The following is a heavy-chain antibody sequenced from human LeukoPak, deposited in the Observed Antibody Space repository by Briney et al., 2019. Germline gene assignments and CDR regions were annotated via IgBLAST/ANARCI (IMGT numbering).Heavy chain of an antibody. V-gene: IGHV4-34*01. J-gene: IGHJ4*02. CDR1: GGSFSGYY. CDR2: INHSGST. Sequence: PSETLSLTCAVYGGSFSGYYWSWIRQPPGKGLEWIGEINHSGSTNYSPSLKSRVTISVDTSKNQFSLKLSSVTAADTAVYYCATTNTWHHSFDYWGQGTLVTVSS. D-gene: IGHD2-2*01. CDR3: ATTNTWHHSFDY.